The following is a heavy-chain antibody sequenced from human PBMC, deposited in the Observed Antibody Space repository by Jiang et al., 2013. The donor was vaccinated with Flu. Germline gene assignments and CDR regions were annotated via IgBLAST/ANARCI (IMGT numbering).Heavy chain of an antibody. J-gene: IGHJ4*02. CDR2: VYSGGST. Sequence: QLLESGGGLIXPGGSLRLACAVSGFTVGRNQMFWVRQAPGKGPECIAVVYSGGSTNYVDSVKGRFTISRDSSKNMLYLQMNSLRVEDTAVYYCARKTDSGGDGGFWGQGTLVTVSS. CDR1: GFTVGRNQ. V-gene: IGHV3-53*01. D-gene: IGHD2-21*02. CDR3: ARKTDSGGDGGF.